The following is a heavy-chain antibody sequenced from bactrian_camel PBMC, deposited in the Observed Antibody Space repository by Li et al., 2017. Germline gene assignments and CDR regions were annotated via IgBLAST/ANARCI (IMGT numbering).Heavy chain of an antibody. CDR2: IDRIRRS. CDR1: GYTVS. J-gene: IGHJ4*01. CDR3: AADPRPKTDDSWHDAFWYMF. V-gene: IGHV3S53*01. D-gene: IGHD6*01. Sequence: VQLVESGGGSVQAGGSLRLSCAASGYTVSMGWFRQAPGKEREGVAVIDRIRRSTYADSVMGRFTISKDNAKNTLYLQMNSLKHEDTAMYYCAADPRPKTDDSWHDAFWYMFWGHGTQVTVS.